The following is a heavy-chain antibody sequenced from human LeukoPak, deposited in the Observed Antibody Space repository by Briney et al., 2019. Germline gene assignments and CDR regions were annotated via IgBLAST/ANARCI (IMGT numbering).Heavy chain of an antibody. V-gene: IGHV3-23*01. Sequence: ASVKVSCKASGGTFSSYAISWVRQAPGKGLEWVSAISGSGGSTYYADSVKGRFTISRDNSKNTLYLQMNSLRAEDTAVYYCAKDLGAYYYDSSGLWGQGTLVTVSS. CDR1: GGTFSSYA. J-gene: IGHJ4*02. CDR2: ISGSGGST. CDR3: AKDLGAYYYDSSGL. D-gene: IGHD3-22*01.